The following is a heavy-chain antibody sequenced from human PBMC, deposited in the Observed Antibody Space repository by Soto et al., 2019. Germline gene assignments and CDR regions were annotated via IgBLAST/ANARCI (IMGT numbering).Heavy chain of an antibody. J-gene: IGHJ4*02. V-gene: IGHV1-2*04. Sequence: GASVKVSCKASGYTFTGYYMHWVRQAPGQGLEWMGWINPNSGGTNYAQKFQGWVTMTRDTSISTAYMELSRLRSVDTAVYYCARGSLLYYYDSSGYYPERFDDWGQGTLVTVSS. CDR3: ARGSLLYYYDSSGYYPERFDD. CDR1: GYTFTGYY. D-gene: IGHD3-22*01. CDR2: INPNSGGT.